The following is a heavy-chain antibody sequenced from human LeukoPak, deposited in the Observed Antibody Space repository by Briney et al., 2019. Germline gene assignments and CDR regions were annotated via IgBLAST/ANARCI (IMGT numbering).Heavy chain of an antibody. D-gene: IGHD6-6*01. CDR3: ARFGVAARRRGLDY. J-gene: IGHJ4*02. V-gene: IGHV3-48*04. CDR2: ISSSSSTI. CDR1: GFTFSSYS. Sequence: GGSLRLSCAASGFTFSSYSMNWVRQAPGKGLEWVSYISSSSSTIYYADSVKGRFTISRDNAKNSLYLQMNSLRAEDTAVHYCARFGVAARRRGLDYWGQGTLVTVSS.